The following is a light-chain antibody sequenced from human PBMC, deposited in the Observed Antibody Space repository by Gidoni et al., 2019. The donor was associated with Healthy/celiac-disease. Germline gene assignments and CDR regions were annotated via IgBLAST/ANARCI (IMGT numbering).Light chain of an antibody. CDR3: QQRSDWPLT. Sequence: EIVLTQSPATLSLSPGERGTLSCCASQRVRSYLAWYKQKPVQAPRLLIYDASNRATGISARFSGSGSGTDFTLTISSLEPEDFAVYYCQQRSDWPLTCGGGTKVEIK. CDR1: QRVRSY. J-gene: IGKJ4*01. CDR2: DAS. V-gene: IGKV3-11*01.